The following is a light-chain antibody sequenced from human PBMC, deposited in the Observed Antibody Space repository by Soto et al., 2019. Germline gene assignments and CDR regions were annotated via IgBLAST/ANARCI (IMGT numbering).Light chain of an antibody. Sequence: DIPMTQSPSTLSASVGDRVTITCRASQSISTWLAWYQQKPGQTPKLLLYDASSLESGVPARFRGSGSGKRFTPTTISLEHHDFATYYCNQYQSYRYSFGKGTTLEIE. V-gene: IGKV1-5*01. CDR3: NQYQSYRYS. J-gene: IGKJ2*01. CDR2: DAS. CDR1: QSISTW.